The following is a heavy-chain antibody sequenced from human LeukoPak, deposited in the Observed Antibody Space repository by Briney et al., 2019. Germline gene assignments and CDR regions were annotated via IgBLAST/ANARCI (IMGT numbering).Heavy chain of an antibody. J-gene: IGHJ4*02. CDR2: IYYSGST. D-gene: IGHD3-16*02. CDR1: GGSISSYY. V-gene: IGHV4-59*12. Sequence: SETLSLTCTVSGGSISSYYWSWIRQPPGKGLEWIGYIYYSGSTYYNPSLKSRVTISVDTSKNQFSLKLSSVTAADTAVYYCARGSGGGELSSFDYWGQGTLVTVSS. CDR3: ARGSGGGELSSFDY.